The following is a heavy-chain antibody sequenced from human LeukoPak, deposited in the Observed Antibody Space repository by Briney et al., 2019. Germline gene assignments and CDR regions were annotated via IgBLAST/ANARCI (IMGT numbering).Heavy chain of an antibody. V-gene: IGHV3-33*01. J-gene: IGHJ5*02. CDR2: IWYGERYK. Sequence: GGSVTLSCVVSRFTFSSYGMLGLPQAPGKGREGVALIWYGERYKYCADSVKGRFTISRDNSENTLYLQMNSLSGEDTAVYYCARATVTRWFDPWRQGTMVGVSS. CDR3: ARATVTRWFDP. D-gene: IGHD4-17*01. CDR1: RFTFSSYG.